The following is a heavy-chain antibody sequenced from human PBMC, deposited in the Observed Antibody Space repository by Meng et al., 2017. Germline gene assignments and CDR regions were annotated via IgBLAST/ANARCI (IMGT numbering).Heavy chain of an antibody. CDR1: GFTFSSYS. D-gene: IGHD3-10*02. Sequence: GESLKISCAASGFTFSSYSMNWVRQAPGKGLEWVSSISSSRSYIYYADSVKGRFTISRDNAKNSLYLQMNSLRAEDTAVYYCARGGFVRVAGTTDYWGQGTLVTVSS. J-gene: IGHJ4*02. CDR3: ARGGFVRVAGTTDY. V-gene: IGHV3-21*01. CDR2: ISSSRSYI.